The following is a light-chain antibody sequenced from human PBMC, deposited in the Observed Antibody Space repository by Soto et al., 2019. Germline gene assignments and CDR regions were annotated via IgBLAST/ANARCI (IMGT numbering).Light chain of an antibody. CDR2: GLS. J-gene: IGKJ5*01. Sequence: IQMTQSPSSLSASVGDKVTITCRPSQRLXSSLYWCQQKSGKPPNVLISGLSRLRGGVPSRFIGSGSGKDFTLSISSLQPEDFATYYCQQSYTAPSSTFGQGTRLEIK. CDR1: QRLXSS. V-gene: IGKV1-39*01. CDR3: QQSYTAPSST.